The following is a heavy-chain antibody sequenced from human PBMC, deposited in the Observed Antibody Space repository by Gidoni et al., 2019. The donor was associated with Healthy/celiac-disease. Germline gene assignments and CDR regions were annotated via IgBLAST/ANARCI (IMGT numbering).Heavy chain of an antibody. J-gene: IGHJ4*02. CDR1: AGSISSYY. CDR2: IYYSGST. CDR3: ARGRLNYDILTGLGILDY. D-gene: IGHD3-9*01. Sequence: QVQLQESGPGLVKPSETLSLTCTVPAGSISSYYWSWIRQPPGTELKWIGYIYYSGSTNYNPSRKSRVTISVDTSKNQFSLKLSSVTAADTAVYYCARGRLNYDILTGLGILDYWGQGTLVTVSS. V-gene: IGHV4-59*01.